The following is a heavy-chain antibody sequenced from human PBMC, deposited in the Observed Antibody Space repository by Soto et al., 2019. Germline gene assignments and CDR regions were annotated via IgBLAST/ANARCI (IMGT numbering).Heavy chain of an antibody. CDR2: IIPIFGTA. J-gene: IGHJ6*02. V-gene: IGHV1-69*13. CDR1: GGTFSSYA. Sequence: SVKVSCKASGGTFSSYAISWVRQAPGQGLEWMGGIIPIFGTANYARKFQGRVTITADESTSTAYMELSSLRSEDTAVYYCARSSEQLEYYYGMDVWGQGTTVTVSS. D-gene: IGHD6-6*01. CDR3: ARSSEQLEYYYGMDV.